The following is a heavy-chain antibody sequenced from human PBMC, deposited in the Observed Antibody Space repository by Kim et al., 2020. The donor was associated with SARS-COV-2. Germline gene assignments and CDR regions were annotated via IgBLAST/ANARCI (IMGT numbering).Heavy chain of an antibody. V-gene: IGHV4-39*01. Sequence: RVTISVDTSKNQFSLKLSSVTAADTAVYYCARQRIMITFGGVIVIREIDYWGQGTLVTVSS. CDR3: ARQRIMITFGGVIVIREIDY. J-gene: IGHJ4*02. D-gene: IGHD3-16*02.